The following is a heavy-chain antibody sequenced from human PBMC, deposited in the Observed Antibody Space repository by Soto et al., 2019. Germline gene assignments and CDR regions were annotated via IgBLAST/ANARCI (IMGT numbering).Heavy chain of an antibody. J-gene: IGHJ3*02. CDR3: ARGYGSGSPDAFDI. CDR2: IYYSGST. CDR1: GGSISSGGYY. V-gene: IGHV4-31*03. D-gene: IGHD3-10*01. Sequence: SETLSLTCTVSGGSISSGGYYWSWIRQHPGKGLEWIGYIYYSGSTYYNPSLKSRATISVDTSKNQFSLKLSSVTAADTAVYYCARGYGSGSPDAFDIWGQGTMVTVSS.